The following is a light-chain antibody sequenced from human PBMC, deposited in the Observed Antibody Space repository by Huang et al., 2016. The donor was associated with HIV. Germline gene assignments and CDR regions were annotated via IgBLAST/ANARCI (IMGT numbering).Light chain of an antibody. CDR1: KDIGNA. Sequence: AIQMTQSPASLSASVGDRVTITCRASKDIGNALGWYQQRLGKAPKLLVYSTSHLQRGVPSRFTGSGSATHCTLTISGLQPEDFAVYYCLQDHIYPWTFGQGTKVEI. CDR2: STS. V-gene: IGKV1-6*01. J-gene: IGKJ1*01. CDR3: LQDHIYPWT.